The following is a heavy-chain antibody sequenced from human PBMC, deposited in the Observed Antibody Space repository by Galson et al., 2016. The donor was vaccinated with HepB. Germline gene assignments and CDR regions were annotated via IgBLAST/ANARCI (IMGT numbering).Heavy chain of an antibody. V-gene: IGHV5-51*01. CDR3: ARQEYCGGNCYHDTFDI. J-gene: IGHJ3*02. D-gene: IGHD2-21*02. CDR1: GSSFSSYW. Sequence: QSGAEVKKPGESLKISCKGSGSSFSSYWIGWVRQMPGKGLEWMGMVYPGDSDTRYSPSFQGQVTISADKSISTAYLHWRSLKASDTAMYYCARQEYCGGNCYHDTFDIWGQGTLVTVSS. CDR2: VYPGDSDT.